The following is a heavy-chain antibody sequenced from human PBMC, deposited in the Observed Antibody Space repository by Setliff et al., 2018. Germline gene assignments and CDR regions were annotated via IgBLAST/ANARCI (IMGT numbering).Heavy chain of an antibody. D-gene: IGHD6-19*01. Sequence: ASVKVSCKTSGYTFAAYGITWVRQAPGQGLEWMGWISGHNNKTKYAQKVQGRVTMTTDKSTSTAYMELKSLKSDDTAMYFCARGVAGASPNYYYMGAWGRGTTVT. CDR2: ISGHNNKT. CDR3: ARGVAGASPNYYYMGA. CDR1: GYTFAAYG. V-gene: IGHV1-18*01. J-gene: IGHJ6*03.